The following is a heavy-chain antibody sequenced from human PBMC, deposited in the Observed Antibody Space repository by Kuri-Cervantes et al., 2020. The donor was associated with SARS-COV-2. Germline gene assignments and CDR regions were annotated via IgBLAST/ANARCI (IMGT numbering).Heavy chain of an antibody. V-gene: IGHV1-69*13. D-gene: IGHD3-10*01. Sequence: SVMVSCKASGGTFSSYAISWVRQAPGQGLEWMGGIIPIFGTANYAQKFQGRVTITADESTSTAYMELSSLRSEDTAVYYCARDLWSSYYGSGISGYYYGMDVWGQGTTVTVSS. J-gene: IGHJ6*02. CDR1: GGTFSSYA. CDR3: ARDLWSSYYGSGISGYYYGMDV. CDR2: IIPIFGTA.